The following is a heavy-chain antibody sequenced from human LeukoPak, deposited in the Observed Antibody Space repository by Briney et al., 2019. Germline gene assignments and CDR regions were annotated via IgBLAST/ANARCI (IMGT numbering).Heavy chain of an antibody. CDR3: ARGTTITTNYYDGMDV. D-gene: IGHD4-11*01. CDR2: IIPILGIP. V-gene: IGHV1-69*02. CDR1: GGTFSSYT. Sequence: SLKVSCKASGGTFSSYTPTWVRQAPGQGLEWMGRIIPILGIPNYAQKFQGRVTITADKSTSTAYMDLSSLRSEDTAVYYCARGTTITTNYYDGMDVWGQGTTVTLSS. J-gene: IGHJ6*02.